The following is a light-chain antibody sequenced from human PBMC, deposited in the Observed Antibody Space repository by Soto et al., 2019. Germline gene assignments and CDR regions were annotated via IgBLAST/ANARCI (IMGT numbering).Light chain of an antibody. J-gene: IGKJ5*01. CDR3: QQAYSFPIT. CDR2: AAS. Sequence: DIQMTQSPSSLSASVGDRVTITCRASQSISSYLNWYQQKPGRAPELLIHAASSLQSGVPSRFSGCGSGTDFTLTINSLQPEDFATYYCQQAYSFPITFGQGTRLEIK. CDR1: QSISSY. V-gene: IGKV1-39*01.